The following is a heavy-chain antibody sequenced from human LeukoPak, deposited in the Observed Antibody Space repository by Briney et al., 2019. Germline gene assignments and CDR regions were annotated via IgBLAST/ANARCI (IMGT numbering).Heavy chain of an antibody. CDR2: IKQDGSEK. Sequence: GGSLRLSCAASGFTFSSYWMSWVRQAPGKGLEWVANIKQDGSEKYYVDSVKGRFTISRDNAKNSLYLQMNRLRAEDTALYYCAREWGYCSSTSCSYGMDVWGKGTTVTVSS. CDR1: GFTFSSYW. CDR3: AREWGYCSSTSCSYGMDV. J-gene: IGHJ6*04. D-gene: IGHD2-2*01. V-gene: IGHV3-7*03.